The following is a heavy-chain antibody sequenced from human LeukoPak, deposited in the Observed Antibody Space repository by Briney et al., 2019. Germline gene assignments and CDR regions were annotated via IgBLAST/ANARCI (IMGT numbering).Heavy chain of an antibody. CDR1: GFTFSSHW. J-gene: IGHJ4*02. V-gene: IGHV3-7*05. Sequence: GGSLRLSCAASGFTFSSHWMNWVRQAPGKGLEWVANIKEDGSEKYYVDSVKGRFTISRDNAKNSLYLQMNSLRAEDTAVYYCARSPYYYDSSAQPPFDYWGQGTLVTVSS. CDR2: IKEDGSEK. D-gene: IGHD3-22*01. CDR3: ARSPYYYDSSAQPPFDY.